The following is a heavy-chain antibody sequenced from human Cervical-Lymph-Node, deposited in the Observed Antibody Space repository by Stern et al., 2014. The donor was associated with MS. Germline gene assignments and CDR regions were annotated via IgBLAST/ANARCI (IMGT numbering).Heavy chain of an antibody. CDR3: ARDSIAVPAKTGDY. CDR2: ISGYHDNT. D-gene: IGHD2-15*01. CDR1: GYTFTSYG. J-gene: IGHJ4*02. Sequence: QVQLVQSGAEVKKPGASVKVSCEASGYTFTSYGISWVRQAPGQGLEWMGWISGYHDNTKYTQKVQGRVTMTTDTSTSTAYMELRSLRSDDTAVYYCARDSIAVPAKTGDYWGQGTLVTVSS. V-gene: IGHV1-18*01.